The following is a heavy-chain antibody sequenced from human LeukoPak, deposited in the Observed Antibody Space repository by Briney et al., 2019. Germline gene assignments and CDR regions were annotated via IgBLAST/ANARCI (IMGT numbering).Heavy chain of an antibody. V-gene: IGHV1-2*02. D-gene: IGHD3-22*01. CDR2: ISPDSGGT. Sequence: ASVKVSCKASGYTFTGHYMHWVRQAPGQGLEWRVGISPDSGGTNYAQKLRGRVTMTSDMSTRTVSMELSNMRSEDTAVYSCARGRHYYDSSDYYYEGDGFDIWGQGTMVTVSS. CDR3: ARGRHYYDSSDYYYEGDGFDI. CDR1: GYTFTGHY. J-gene: IGHJ3*02.